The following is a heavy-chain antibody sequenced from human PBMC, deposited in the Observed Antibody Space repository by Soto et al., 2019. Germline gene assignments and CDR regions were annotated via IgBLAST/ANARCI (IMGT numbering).Heavy chain of an antibody. Sequence: TSETLSLTCAVSGDSIGSGGFSWSWIRQPPGKGLEWIGYIYHSGTSFYNPSLKSRVTISVDGSKNQFSLKVKSVTAEDTAVYYCARDLNYGLFDYWGQGTLVTVSS. CDR3: ARDLNYGLFDY. CDR1: GDSIGSGGFS. CDR2: IYHSGTS. D-gene: IGHD4-17*01. J-gene: IGHJ4*02. V-gene: IGHV4-30-2*01.